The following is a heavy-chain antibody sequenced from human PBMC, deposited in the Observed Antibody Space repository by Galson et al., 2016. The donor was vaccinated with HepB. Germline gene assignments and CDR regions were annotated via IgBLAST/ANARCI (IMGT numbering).Heavy chain of an antibody. CDR1: GASITNYC. J-gene: IGHJ3*01. V-gene: IGHV4-59*01. Sequence: SETLSLTCSVSGASITNYCWTWIRQPPGKGLECIGYIFHSGSTYSNPSLKSRVTMSLDTPKKQFSLRLSDVAATDTAVYYCARGYCTGGVCNRPRDVRAFDVWGQGTMVTASS. D-gene: IGHD2-8*02. CDR2: IFHSGST. CDR3: ARGYCTGGVCNRPRDVRAFDV.